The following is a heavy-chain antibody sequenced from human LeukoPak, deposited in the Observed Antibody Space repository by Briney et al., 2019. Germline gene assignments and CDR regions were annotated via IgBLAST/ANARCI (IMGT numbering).Heavy chain of an antibody. CDR1: GYSLTGNY. Sequence: ASVKVSCKASGYSLTGNYIHWVRQAPGQGLEWMGWINPNSGGTNYAQKFQGRVTMTRDTSISTAYMELSRLRSDDTAVYYCARVRGVVPAAIDYWGQGTLVTVSS. J-gene: IGHJ4*02. D-gene: IGHD2-2*02. CDR3: ARVRGVVPAAIDY. V-gene: IGHV1-2*02. CDR2: INPNSGGT.